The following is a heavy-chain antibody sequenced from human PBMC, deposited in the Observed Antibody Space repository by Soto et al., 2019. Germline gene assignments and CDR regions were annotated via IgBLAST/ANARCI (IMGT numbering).Heavy chain of an antibody. Sequence: QVQLVESGGGLVKPGGSLRLSCAASGFTFSDYYMSWIRQAPRKGLEWVSYISSSSSYTNYADSVKGRFTISRDNAKNSLYLQMNSLRAEDTAASYCARGPPYSKDDFGMDVWGQGTTVTVSS. D-gene: IGHD6-13*01. V-gene: IGHV3-11*05. CDR3: ARGPPYSKDDFGMDV. CDR2: ISSSSSYT. J-gene: IGHJ6*02. CDR1: GFTFSDYY.